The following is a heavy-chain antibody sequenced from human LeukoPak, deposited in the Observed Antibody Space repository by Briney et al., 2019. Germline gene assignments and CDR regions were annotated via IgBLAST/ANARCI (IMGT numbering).Heavy chain of an antibody. D-gene: IGHD4-11*01. V-gene: IGHV3-23*01. CDR3: AKDSRGNYVAWLDP. Sequence: ETLSLTCAVYGGSFSGYYWSWVRQAPGKGLEWVSAISASGVTTHYADSVRGRFTISRDNSKNTLYLQMSSLRAEDAAIYYCAKDSRGNYVAWLDPWGQGTLVSVSS. J-gene: IGHJ5*02. CDR2: ISASGVTT. CDR1: GGSFSGYY.